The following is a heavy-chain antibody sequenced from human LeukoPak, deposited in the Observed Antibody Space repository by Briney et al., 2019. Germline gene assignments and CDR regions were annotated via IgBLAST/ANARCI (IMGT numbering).Heavy chain of an antibody. CDR1: GGTFSSYA. CDR2: INPNSGGT. V-gene: IGHV1-2*04. CDR3: AVTYYYDSSGYYSFDY. J-gene: IGHJ4*02. Sequence: ASVKVSCTASGGTFSSYAISWVRPAPGQGLEWMGWINPNSGGTNYAQKFQGWVTMTRDTSISTAYMELSRLRSDDTAVYYCAVTYYYDSSGYYSFDYWGQGTLVTVSS. D-gene: IGHD3-22*01.